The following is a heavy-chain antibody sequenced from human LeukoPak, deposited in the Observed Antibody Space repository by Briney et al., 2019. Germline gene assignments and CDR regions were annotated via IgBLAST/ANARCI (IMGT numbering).Heavy chain of an antibody. Sequence: GGSLRLSCAASGFTFSSYAMSWVRQAPGKGLEWVSAISGSGGSTYYADSVKGRFTISRDNSKNTLYLQMNSLRAEDTAAYYCAKVREDVLRFLEWLFRFDYWGQGSLVTVSS. V-gene: IGHV3-23*01. CDR2: ISGSGGST. CDR3: AKVREDVLRFLEWLFRFDY. J-gene: IGHJ4*02. D-gene: IGHD3-3*01. CDR1: GFTFSSYA.